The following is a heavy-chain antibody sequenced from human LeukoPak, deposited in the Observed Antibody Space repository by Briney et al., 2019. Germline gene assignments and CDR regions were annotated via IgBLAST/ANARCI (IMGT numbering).Heavy chain of an antibody. CDR1: GGSVSSGDYY. Sequence: SQTLSLTCTVSGGSVSSGDYYWTWIRQHPGKGLEWIGYIYYTGSTDYNPSLKSRVTISIDTSKNQFSLELTSVTAADTAVYYCARGVTMNISYLDYWGQGTLVSVSS. CDR3: ARGVTMNISYLDY. V-gene: IGHV4-31*03. CDR2: IYYTGST. J-gene: IGHJ4*02. D-gene: IGHD3-22*01.